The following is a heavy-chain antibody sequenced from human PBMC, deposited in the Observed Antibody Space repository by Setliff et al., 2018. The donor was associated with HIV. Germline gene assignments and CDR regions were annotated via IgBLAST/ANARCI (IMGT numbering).Heavy chain of an antibody. V-gene: IGHV3-7*01. Sequence: LRLSCEASEFTFSSHWMSWVRQAPGKGLEWVANLKGDGSQNNYVDSVKVRFTISRDNARNSLYLQMDSLRAEDTAAYYCVRDDRWAFDLWGQGTMVTVSS. CDR3: VRDDRWAFDL. CDR1: EFTFSSHW. CDR2: LKGDGSQN. D-gene: IGHD3-22*01. J-gene: IGHJ3*01.